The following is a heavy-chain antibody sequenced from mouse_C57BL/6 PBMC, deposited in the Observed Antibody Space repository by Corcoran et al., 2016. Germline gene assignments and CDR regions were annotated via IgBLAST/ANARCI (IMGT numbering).Heavy chain of an antibody. CDR2: IYPGSGNT. V-gene: IGHV1-66*01. J-gene: IGHJ2*01. D-gene: IGHD2-3*01. CDR3: ARLMGALDY. Sequence: QVQLQQSGPELVKPGASVKISCKASGYSFTSYYIHWVQQRPGQGLEWIGWIYPGSGNTKYNEKFKGKATLTADTSSSTAYMQLSSLTSEDSAVYYCARLMGALDYWGQGTTLTVSS. CDR1: GYSFTSYY.